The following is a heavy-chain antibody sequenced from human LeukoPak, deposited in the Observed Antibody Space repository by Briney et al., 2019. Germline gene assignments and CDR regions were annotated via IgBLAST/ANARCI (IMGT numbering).Heavy chain of an antibody. V-gene: IGHV1-8*01. D-gene: IGHD3-22*01. CDR1: GYTFTSYH. J-gene: IGHJ6*03. CDR3: ARGDYYDSSGYYYYYYMDV. CDR2: MSPNSGDT. Sequence: ASVKVSCKASGYTFTSYHINWVRQATGQGLEWMGWMSPNSGDTGYAQQFQGRVTMTRNTSISTAYMELSSLRSEDTAVYYCARGDYYDSSGYYYYYYMDVWGKGTTVTISS.